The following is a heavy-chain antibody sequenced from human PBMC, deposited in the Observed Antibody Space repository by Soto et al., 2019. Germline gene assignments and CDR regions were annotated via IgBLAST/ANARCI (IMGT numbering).Heavy chain of an antibody. Sequence: PSETLSLTCTVSGGSVSSGDYYWSWIRQPPGKGLEWIGNIYYSGNTYYNPSLKSRITISVDTSAKQFSLKLSSVTAADTAVYYCVRGYMIREAPQYYYYYYGMDVWGQGTTVTVSS. J-gene: IGHJ6*02. CDR1: GGSVSSGDYY. D-gene: IGHD3-10*01. CDR2: IYYSGNT. CDR3: VRGYMIREAPQYYYYYYGMDV. V-gene: IGHV4-30-4*01.